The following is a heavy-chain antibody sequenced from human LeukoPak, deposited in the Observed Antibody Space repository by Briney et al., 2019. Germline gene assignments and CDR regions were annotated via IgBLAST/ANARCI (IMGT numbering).Heavy chain of an antibody. D-gene: IGHD3-22*01. CDR3: ARAHCSSTSCYLDYYDSSGYYYPGAFDI. CDR2: IIPIIGTA. J-gene: IGHJ3*02. Sequence: SVKVSCKASGGTFSSYAISWVRQAPGQGLEWMGGIIPIIGTANYAQKFQGRVTITADESTSTAYMELSSLRSEDTAVYYCARAHCSSTSCYLDYYDSSGYYYPGAFDIWGQETMVTVSS. V-gene: IGHV1-69*13. CDR1: GGTFSSYA.